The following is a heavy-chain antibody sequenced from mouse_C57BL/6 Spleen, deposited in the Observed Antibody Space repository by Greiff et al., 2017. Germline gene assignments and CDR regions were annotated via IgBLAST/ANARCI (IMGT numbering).Heavy chain of an antibody. Sequence: VQLQQSGAELVKPGASVKLSCTASGFNIKDYYMHWVKQRTEQGLEWIGRIDPEDGEPKYAPKFQGKASITADTSSNTAYRQLSSLTSEDTAVYYCARSRSGYDPFDYWGQGTTLTVSS. J-gene: IGHJ2*01. CDR2: IDPEDGEP. V-gene: IGHV14-2*01. CDR1: GFNIKDYY. CDR3: ARSRSGYDPFDY. D-gene: IGHD2-2*01.